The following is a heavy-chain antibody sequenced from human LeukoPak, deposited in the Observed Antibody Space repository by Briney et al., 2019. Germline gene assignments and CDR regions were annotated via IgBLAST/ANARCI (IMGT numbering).Heavy chain of an antibody. D-gene: IGHD1-26*01. CDR3: ARGAGVGATTSDWFDP. Sequence: GASVKVSCKASGYTFTNYGVSWVRQAPGQGLEWMGWISAYNGYTNYAQKFQFRVTMTTDTSTSTAYMELRSLTSDDTAVYYCARGAGVGATTSDWFDPWGQGTLVTVSS. CDR1: GYTFTNYG. V-gene: IGHV1-18*01. J-gene: IGHJ5*02. CDR2: ISAYNGYT.